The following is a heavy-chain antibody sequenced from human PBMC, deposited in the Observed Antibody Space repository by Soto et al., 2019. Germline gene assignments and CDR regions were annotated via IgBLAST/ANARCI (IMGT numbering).Heavy chain of an antibody. CDR3: APRAGGGGY. CDR1: GFTVSNNY. V-gene: IGHV3-53*01. Sequence: EVQLVESGGGLIQPGGSLRLSCAVSGFTVSNNYMSWVRQAPGKGLEGVSVIYSGGYTAYGDSVKGRFTISRDNSKNTLSLQKKSRGADDRAVYSGAPRAGGGGYWGQGTLVTVSS. CDR2: IYSGGYT. D-gene: IGHD3-10*01. J-gene: IGHJ4*02.